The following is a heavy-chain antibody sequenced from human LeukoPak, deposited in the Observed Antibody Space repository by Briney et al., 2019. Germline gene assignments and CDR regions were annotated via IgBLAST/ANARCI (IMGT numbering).Heavy chain of an antibody. V-gene: IGHV3-53*01. CDR1: GFTGSNNY. Sequence: GGSLRLSCAASGFTGSNNYMSWVRQAPGKGLEWVSAIHSSGGTYYADSVKGRFTISRDTSKNTLYLQVNSLRVEDTAVYYCIVFGDSNHWGQGTLVTVSS. CDR3: IVFGDSNH. CDR2: IHSSGGT. J-gene: IGHJ5*02. D-gene: IGHD4-17*01.